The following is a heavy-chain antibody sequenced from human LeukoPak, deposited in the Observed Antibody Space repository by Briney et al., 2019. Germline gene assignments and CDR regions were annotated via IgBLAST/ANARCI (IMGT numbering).Heavy chain of an antibody. CDR1: GFTFSSYG. V-gene: IGHV3-30*18. Sequence: PGRSLRLSCAASGFTFSSYGMHWARQAPGKGLEWVAVISYDGSNKYYADSVKGRFTISRDNSKNTLYLQMNSLRAEDTAVYYCAKDAIPLRYFDWFFDYWGQGTLVTVSS. CDR3: AKDAIPLRYFDWFFDY. J-gene: IGHJ4*02. CDR2: ISYDGSNK. D-gene: IGHD3-9*01.